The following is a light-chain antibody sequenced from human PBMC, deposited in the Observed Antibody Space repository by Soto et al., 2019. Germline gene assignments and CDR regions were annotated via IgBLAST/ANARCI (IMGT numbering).Light chain of an antibody. CDR3: QQYGSSPLIT. J-gene: IGKJ5*01. CDR2: DTS. CDR1: QSVGNNY. Sequence: EILLTQSPGTLSLSPGERATLSCSASQSVGNNYLAWYQQKPGQAPRLLIYDTSNRATGIPDRFGGSGSGTDFTLTISRLEPEDIAVFYCQQYGSSPLITFGQGTRLEI. V-gene: IGKV3-20*01.